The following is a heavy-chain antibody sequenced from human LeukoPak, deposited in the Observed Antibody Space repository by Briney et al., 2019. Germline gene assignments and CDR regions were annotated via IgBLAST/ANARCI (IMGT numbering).Heavy chain of an antibody. V-gene: IGHV4-31*03. Sequence: SQTLSLTCTVSGDPLSSGGYYWRWIRQFPGTGPEWIGYIYYSGSTFYNPSLKSRLTMSVDTSKSQFSLQLTSVTAADTAVYYCARGFYSNWFDPWGRGTLVTVSS. CDR1: GDPLSSGGYY. D-gene: IGHD3-22*01. CDR3: ARGFYSNWFDP. J-gene: IGHJ5*02. CDR2: IYYSGST.